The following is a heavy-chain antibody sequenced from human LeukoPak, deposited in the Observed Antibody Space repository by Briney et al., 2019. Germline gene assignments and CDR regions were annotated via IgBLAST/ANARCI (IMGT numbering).Heavy chain of an antibody. V-gene: IGHV4-59*01. Sequence: PSETLSLTCTVSGGSFSTYYWGWIRQPPGQRLELIGFIYYTGSTNYNPSLKSRVSISLDTSQNQFSLKMTSLTAADTAVYYRVRVCCGGVRTFDYWGQGTLVAVSS. CDR2: IYYTGST. CDR1: GGSFSTYY. CDR3: VRVCCGGVRTFDY. J-gene: IGHJ4*02. D-gene: IGHD2-21*01.